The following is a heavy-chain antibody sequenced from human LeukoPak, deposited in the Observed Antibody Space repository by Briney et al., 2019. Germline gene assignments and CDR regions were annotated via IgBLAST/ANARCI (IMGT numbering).Heavy chain of an antibody. V-gene: IGHV3-48*02. D-gene: IGHD1-26*01. CDR2: IGSSGGTT. CDR1: GFTFSSSL. J-gene: IGHJ4*02. Sequence: GGSLRLSCVASGFTFSSSLMNWVRQAPGQGLEWVSYIGSSGGTTYYADSVKGRFTISRDNAKNSLYLQMNSLRDEVTAVYYCARASGNYIRDWGQGTLVTVSS. CDR3: ARASGNYIRD.